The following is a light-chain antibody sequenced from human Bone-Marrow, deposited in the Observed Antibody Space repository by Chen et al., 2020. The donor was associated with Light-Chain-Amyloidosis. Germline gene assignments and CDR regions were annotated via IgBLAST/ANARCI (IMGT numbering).Light chain of an antibody. CDR1: QSISSW. J-gene: IGKJ1*01. V-gene: IGKV1-5*03. Sequence: DIQMTQSPSTLSASVGDRVTITCRASQSISSWLAWYQQKPGKAPKLLIYKASSLESGVPSRFSGSGSGTEFTLTISSLQPDDFATYYCQQYNSYLVTWTFGQGTKVEIK. CDR3: QQYNSYLVTWT. CDR2: KAS.